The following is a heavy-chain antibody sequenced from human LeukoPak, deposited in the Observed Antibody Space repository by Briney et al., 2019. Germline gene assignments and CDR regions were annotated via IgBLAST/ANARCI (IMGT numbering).Heavy chain of an antibody. J-gene: IGHJ4*02. D-gene: IGHD4-17*01. CDR1: GYTFTSYG. CDR2: ISAYNGNT. V-gene: IGHV1-18*01. CDR3: ARGTPDDYGDYQRE. Sequence: GGSLRLSCAASGYTFTSYGISWVRQAPGQGLEWMGWISAYNGNTNYAQKLQGRVTMTTDTSTSTAYMELRSLRSDDTAVYYCARGTPDDYGDYQREWGQGTLVTVSS.